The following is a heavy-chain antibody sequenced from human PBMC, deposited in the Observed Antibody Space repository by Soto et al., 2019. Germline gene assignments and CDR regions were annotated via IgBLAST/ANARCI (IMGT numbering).Heavy chain of an antibody. CDR2: ISGSGYST. J-gene: IGHJ6*02. D-gene: IGHD3-10*01. V-gene: IGHV3-23*01. Sequence: PGGSLRLSCAASGFTFGNYAMTWVRQAPGKGLEWVSTISGSGYSTYYADSVRGRFTISRDNSKNTLYLQMNRLRAEDTALYYCAKDNSGSSRFFYYYGLDVWGQGTTVTV. CDR3: AKDNSGSSRFFYYYGLDV. CDR1: GFTFGNYA.